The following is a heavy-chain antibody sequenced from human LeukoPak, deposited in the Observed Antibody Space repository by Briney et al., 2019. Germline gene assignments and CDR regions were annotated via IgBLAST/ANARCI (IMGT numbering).Heavy chain of an antibody. D-gene: IGHD3-22*01. CDR3: ARVYYYDSSGYYYGGSYYFDY. Sequence: SETLSLTCTVSGGSISSYYWSWIRQPPGKGLEWIGYIYYSGSTNFNPSLKSRVTISVDTSKNQFSLKLSSVTAADTAVYYCARVYYYDSSGYYYGGSYYFDYWGQGTLVTVSS. J-gene: IGHJ4*02. CDR1: GGSISSYY. V-gene: IGHV4-59*01. CDR2: IYYSGST.